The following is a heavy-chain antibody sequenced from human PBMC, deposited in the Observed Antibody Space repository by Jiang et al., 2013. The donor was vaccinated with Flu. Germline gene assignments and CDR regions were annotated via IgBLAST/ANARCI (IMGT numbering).Heavy chain of an antibody. Sequence: SGAEVKKPGSSVKVSCKASGGTFSSYTISWVRQAPGQGLEWMGRIIPILGIANYAQKFQGRVTITADKSTSTAYMELSSLRSEDTAVYYCARMAGLRLGELHFDYWGQGTLVTVSS. CDR3: ARMAGLRLGELHFDY. CDR2: IIPILGIA. D-gene: IGHD3-16*01. V-gene: IGHV1-69*04. CDR1: GGTFSSYT. J-gene: IGHJ4*02.